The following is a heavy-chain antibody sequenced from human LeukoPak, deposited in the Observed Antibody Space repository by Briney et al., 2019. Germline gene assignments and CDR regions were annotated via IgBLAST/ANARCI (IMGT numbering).Heavy chain of an antibody. J-gene: IGHJ4*02. CDR3: ARRAGAYSHPYDY. V-gene: IGHV3-53*01. CDR1: GFTFNRYN. CDR2: IYSDNT. D-gene: IGHD4/OR15-4a*01. Sequence: GGSLRLSCAASGFTFNRYNMNWVRQAPGKGLEWVSFIYSDNTHYSDSVKGRFTISRDNSKNTLYLQMNSLRAEDTAVYYCARRAGAYSHPYDYWGQGTLVTVSS.